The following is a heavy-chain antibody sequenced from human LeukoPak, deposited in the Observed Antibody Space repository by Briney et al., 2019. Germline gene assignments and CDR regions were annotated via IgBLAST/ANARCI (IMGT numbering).Heavy chain of an antibody. CDR1: GFSLSDYG. Sequence: GGSLRLSCEASGFSLSDYGMNWARQAPGKGLEWVSYITKISDKFYADSVKGRFTVSRDNDKNLVFLHMNSLRHEDTAVYYCAKSLRYYDEFDYWGQGTLVTVSS. V-gene: IGHV3-69-1*01. CDR3: AKSLRYYDEFDY. CDR2: ITKISDK. J-gene: IGHJ4*02. D-gene: IGHD3-22*01.